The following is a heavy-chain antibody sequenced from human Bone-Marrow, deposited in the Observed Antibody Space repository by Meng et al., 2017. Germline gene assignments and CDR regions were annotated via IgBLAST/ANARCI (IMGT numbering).Heavy chain of an antibody. D-gene: IGHD3-10*01. V-gene: IGHV4-31*03. J-gene: IGHJ3*02. CDR2: IYYSGST. Sequence: SETLSLTCTVSGGSISSGGYYWSWIRQHPGKGLEWIGYIYYSGSTYYNPSLKSRVTISVDTSKNQFSLKLSSVTAADTAVYYCARVILWFGELPPPPWGQPDAFDIWGQGTMVTVSS. CDR3: ARVILWFGELPPPPWGQPDAFDI. CDR1: GGSISSGGYY.